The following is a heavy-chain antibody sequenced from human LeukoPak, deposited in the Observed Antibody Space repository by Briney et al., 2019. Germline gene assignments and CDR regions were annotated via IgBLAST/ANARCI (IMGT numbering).Heavy chain of an antibody. D-gene: IGHD6-13*01. CDR3: ARGTREIGLSSSWNQRQYYYYMDV. CDR1: GYTFTSYY. Sequence: ASVKVSCKASGYTFTSYYMHWVRQAPGQGLINPSGGSTTYAQKFQGRVTMARDTSTRTVYMELSSLRSEDTAVYYCARGTREIGLSSSWNQRQYYYYMDVWGKGTTVTI. V-gene: IGHV1-46*01. J-gene: IGHJ6*03. CDR2: NPSGGST.